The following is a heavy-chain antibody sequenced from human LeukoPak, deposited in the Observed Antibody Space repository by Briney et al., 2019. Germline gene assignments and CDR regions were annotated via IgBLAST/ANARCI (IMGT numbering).Heavy chain of an antibody. J-gene: IGHJ4*02. D-gene: IGHD6-19*01. CDR2: ISYSGST. CDR3: AGSSGWSGVLDY. CDR1: GGSITAYF. V-gene: IGHV4-59*01. Sequence: PETLSLTCSVSGGSITAYFWTWIRQPPGKGLEWIGYISYSGSTNNNPSLKSRVTTSLDTSKNQFSLKLTSVTTADSAMYYCAGSSGWSGVLDYWGQGTLVTVSS.